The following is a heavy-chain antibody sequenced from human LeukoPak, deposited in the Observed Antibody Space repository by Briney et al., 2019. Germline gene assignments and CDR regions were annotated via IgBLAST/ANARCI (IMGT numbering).Heavy chain of an antibody. V-gene: IGHV3-48*04. Sequence: GGSLRLSCAASGFTFSSYAMSWVRQAPGKGLEWVSYISSSSSTIYYADSVKGRFTISRDNAKNSLYLQMNSLRAEDTAVYYCARDHGYSSSHTIWGQGTMVTVSS. CDR1: GFTFSSYA. J-gene: IGHJ3*02. D-gene: IGHD6-13*01. CDR2: ISSSSSTI. CDR3: ARDHGYSSSHTI.